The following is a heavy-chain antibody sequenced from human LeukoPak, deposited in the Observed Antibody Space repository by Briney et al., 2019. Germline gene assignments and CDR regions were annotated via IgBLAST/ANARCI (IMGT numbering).Heavy chain of an antibody. Sequence: ASVKVSCKASGGTFSSYAISWVRQAPGQGLEWMGRIIPILGIANYAQKFQGRVTITADKSTSTAYMELSSLRSEDTAVYYCARSAEVDTAMVVDYWGQGTLVTVSS. CDR2: IIPILGIA. CDR3: ARSAEVDTAMVVDY. CDR1: GGTFSSYA. J-gene: IGHJ4*02. D-gene: IGHD5-18*01. V-gene: IGHV1-69*04.